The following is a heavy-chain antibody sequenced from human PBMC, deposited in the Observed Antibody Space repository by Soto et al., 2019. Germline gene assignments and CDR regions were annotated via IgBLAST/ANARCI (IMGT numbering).Heavy chain of an antibody. J-gene: IGHJ4*02. CDR1: GYTFTSYG. CDR3: ARYCGGDCYTD. Sequence: GASVKVSCKASGYTFTSYGIVWVRQAPGQGLEWMGWISAYDGNTDYVQKLQGRVTMTTDTSTTTAYMELRSLRSDDTAVCYCARYCGGDCYTDWGQGTLVTVSS. V-gene: IGHV1-18*01. CDR2: ISAYDGNT. D-gene: IGHD2-21*02.